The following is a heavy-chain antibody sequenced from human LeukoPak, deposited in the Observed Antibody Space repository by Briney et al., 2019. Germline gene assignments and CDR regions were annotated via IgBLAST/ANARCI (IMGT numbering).Heavy chain of an antibody. CDR2: ISWNSGSI. J-gene: IGHJ3*02. V-gene: IGHV3-9*01. CDR3: AKQGIDAFDI. CDR1: GFTFDDYA. Sequence: GGSLRLSRAASGFTFDDYAMHWVRQAPGKGLEWVSGISWNSGSIGYADSVKGRFTISRDNAKNSLYLQMNSLRAEDTALYYCAKQGIDAFDIWGQGTMVTVSS.